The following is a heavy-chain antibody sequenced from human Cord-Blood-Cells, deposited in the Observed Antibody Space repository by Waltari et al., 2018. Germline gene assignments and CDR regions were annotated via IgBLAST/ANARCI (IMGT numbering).Heavy chain of an antibody. CDR3: ARDLFGYSYGFDY. J-gene: IGHJ4*02. CDR2: IKQDGSEK. V-gene: IGHV3-7*01. CDR1: GLTLSTYG. D-gene: IGHD5-18*01. Sequence: EVQLVESGGGLVQPGGSLGLSVQAPGLTLSTYGWGWVGRAPGKGLEWVANIKQDGSEKYYVDSVKGRFTISRDNAKNSLYLQMNSLRAEDTAVYYCARDLFGYSYGFDYWGQGTLVTVSS.